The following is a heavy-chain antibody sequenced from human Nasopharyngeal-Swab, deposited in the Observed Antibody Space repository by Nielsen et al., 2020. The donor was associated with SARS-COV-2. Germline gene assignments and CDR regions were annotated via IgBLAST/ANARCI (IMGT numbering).Heavy chain of an antibody. D-gene: IGHD5-24*01. J-gene: IGHJ1*01. CDR3: SGRTWQQLRVIEH. CDR1: GFTFSNYG. V-gene: IGHV3-49*04. CDR2: IRSKPYGGTT. Sequence: GESLKISCAASGFTFSNYGMSWVRQAPGKGLEWVGFIRSKPYGGTTEYAASVKSRFLISRDDSKSIAYLQMSSLKTEDTGIYYCSGRTWQQLRVIEHRGQGTLVTVSS.